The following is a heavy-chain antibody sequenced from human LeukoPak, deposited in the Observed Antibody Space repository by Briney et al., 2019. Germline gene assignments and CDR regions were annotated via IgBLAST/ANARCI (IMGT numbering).Heavy chain of an antibody. Sequence: SETLSLTCTVSGGSISSSSYYWGWIRQPPGKGLEWIGSIYYSGSTYYNPSLKSRVTISVDTSKDQFSLKLSSVTAADTAVYYCARHLYYYDSSVPTPPDYWGQGTLVTVSS. D-gene: IGHD3-22*01. V-gene: IGHV4-39*01. CDR2: IYYSGST. J-gene: IGHJ4*02. CDR1: GGSISSSSYY. CDR3: ARHLYYYDSSVPTPPDY.